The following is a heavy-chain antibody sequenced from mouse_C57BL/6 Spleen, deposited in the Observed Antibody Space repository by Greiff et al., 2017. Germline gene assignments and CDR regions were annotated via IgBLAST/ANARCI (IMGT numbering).Heavy chain of an antibody. CDR3: ARGGYASSYMDY. J-gene: IGHJ2*01. Sequence: EVQRVESGPGLVKPSQSLSLTCSVTGYSITSGYYWNWIRQFPGNNLEWMGYISYDGSTHYNPSLKNRISITRDTSNNQFFLKLNSVTTEDTATYYCARGGYASSYMDYWGQGTTLTVSS. CDR2: ISYDGST. D-gene: IGHD3-2*02. V-gene: IGHV3-6*01. CDR1: GYSITSGYY.